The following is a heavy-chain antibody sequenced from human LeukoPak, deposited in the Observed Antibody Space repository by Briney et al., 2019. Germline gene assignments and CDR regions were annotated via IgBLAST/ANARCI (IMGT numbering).Heavy chain of an antibody. Sequence: SGGSLRLSCAASGFTVSSNYMSGVRQAPGKGLEWVSVIYDGGSTYYADSVKGRFTISRDNSKNTLYLQMNSLRAEDTAVYYCARDLGRAGVYYYYGMDVWGQGTTVTVSS. CDR3: ARDLGRAGVYYYYGMDV. J-gene: IGHJ6*02. CDR1: GFTVSSNY. CDR2: IYDGGST. V-gene: IGHV3-53*01. D-gene: IGHD3-10*01.